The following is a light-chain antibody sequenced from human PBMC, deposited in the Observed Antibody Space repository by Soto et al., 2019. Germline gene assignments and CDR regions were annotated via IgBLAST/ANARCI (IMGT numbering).Light chain of an antibody. Sequence: EIVLPQSPATLSLSPGDIATLSCRASQSVISYLAWYQQKPGQAPRLLIYDASNRATGIPARFSGSGSGTDFTLTITSLEPEDFAVYYCQQRSNWPSTFGGGTKVEIK. V-gene: IGKV3-11*01. CDR2: DAS. J-gene: IGKJ4*01. CDR1: QSVISY. CDR3: QQRSNWPST.